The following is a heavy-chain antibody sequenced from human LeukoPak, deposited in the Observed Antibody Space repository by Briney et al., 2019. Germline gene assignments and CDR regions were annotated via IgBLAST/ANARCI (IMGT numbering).Heavy chain of an antibody. CDR3: AKGTVRTTVTTFDY. D-gene: IGHD4-17*01. J-gene: IGHJ4*02. CDR1: GFTFSSYA. Sequence: GRSLRLSCAASGFTFSSYAMSWVRQAPGKGLEWVSAISGSGGSTYYADSVKGRFTISRDNSKNTLYLQMNSLRAEDTAVYYCAKGTVRTTVTTFDYWGQGTLVTVSS. V-gene: IGHV3-23*01. CDR2: ISGSGGST.